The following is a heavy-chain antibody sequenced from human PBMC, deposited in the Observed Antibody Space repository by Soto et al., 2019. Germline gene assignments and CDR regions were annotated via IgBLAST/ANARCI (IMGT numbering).Heavy chain of an antibody. CDR3: LCHHSESSNAFDL. J-gene: IGHJ5*02. CDR2: ISYDGENQ. D-gene: IGHD2-21*01. CDR1: GFSFSHYA. V-gene: IGHV3-30*04. Sequence: PGGSLRLSCAASGFSFSHYAMHWVRQPPGKGLEWVALISYDGENQYFTDSVRGRFTISRDNSKTAVYLEMNNLRLDDTATYYCLCHHSESSNAFDLCRQGTLLT.